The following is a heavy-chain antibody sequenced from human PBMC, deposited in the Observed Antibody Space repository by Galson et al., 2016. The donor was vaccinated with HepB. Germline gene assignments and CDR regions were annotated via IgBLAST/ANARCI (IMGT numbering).Heavy chain of an antibody. CDR2: ISASGSLI. V-gene: IGHV3-23*01. CDR3: AKIGVIGYWYYDL. J-gene: IGHJ2*01. CDR1: TFTFSGHG. D-gene: IGHD2-21*01. Sequence: SLRLSCAASTFTFSGHGMSWVRQALGKGLEWVSSISASGSLIYYADSVKGRFTISRDNSKNTLYLQLNSLRAEDTAVYYCAKIGVIGYWYYDLWGRGTLVSVSS.